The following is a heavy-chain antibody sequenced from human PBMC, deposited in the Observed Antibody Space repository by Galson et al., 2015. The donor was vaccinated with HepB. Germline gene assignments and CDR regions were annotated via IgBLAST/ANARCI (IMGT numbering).Heavy chain of an antibody. CDR2: ISPYSRAT. D-gene: IGHD2-15*01. CDR3: ARGALAVVVGGTQNNWFAP. V-gene: IGHV1-18*01. J-gene: IGHJ5*02. CDR1: GYTFSTYY. Sequence: SVKVSCKASGYTFSTYYITWVRQAPGQGLEWMGWISPYSRATHYARRLQGRVTMTTDTFTNTAYMELRSLRSDDTAIYYCARGALAVVVGGTQNNWFAPWGQGTLVTVSS.